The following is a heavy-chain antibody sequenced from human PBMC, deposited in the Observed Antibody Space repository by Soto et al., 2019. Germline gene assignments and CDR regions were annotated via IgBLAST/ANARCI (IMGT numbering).Heavy chain of an antibody. J-gene: IGHJ3*01. D-gene: IGHD5-12*01. Sequence: ESGGGLVQPGGSLRLSCAASGFSVGDNYMKWVRQAPGKGLEWVSLIYSVGSTFYADSVKGRFTISRDNSKNTLFLQMNNLRVDDTAVYYCARDRGYRWGQGTMVTVSA. CDR2: IYSVGST. V-gene: IGHV3-66*01. CDR1: GFSVGDNY. CDR3: ARDRGYR.